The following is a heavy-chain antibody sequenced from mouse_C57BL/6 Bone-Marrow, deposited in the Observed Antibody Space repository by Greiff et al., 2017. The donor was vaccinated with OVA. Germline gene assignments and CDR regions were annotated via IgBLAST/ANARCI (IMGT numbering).Heavy chain of an antibody. CDR1: GFTFSDYG. CDR2: ISSGSSTI. D-gene: IGHD1-1*01. J-gene: IGHJ4*01. V-gene: IGHV5-17*01. CDR3: ASMPFISSEAMDD. Sequence: EVKLVESGGGLVKPGGSLKLSCAASGFTFSDYGMHWVRQAPEKGLEWVAYISSGSSTIYYADTVKGRFTISRDNAKNTLFLQMTSLRSEDTAMYYCASMPFISSEAMDDWGQGASVTVSS.